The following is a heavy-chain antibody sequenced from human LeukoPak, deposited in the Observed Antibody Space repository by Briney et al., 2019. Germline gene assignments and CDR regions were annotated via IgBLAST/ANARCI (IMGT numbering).Heavy chain of an antibody. J-gene: IGHJ4*02. CDR2: ISPDSGRT. D-gene: IGHD5-24*01. CDR3: ARDTRSSYLQYYFDY. CDR1: GYTFTDYY. V-gene: IGHV1-2*02. Sequence: RASVKVSCKASGYTFTDYYMHWVRQAPGQGLEWIGWISPDSGRTGFAQKFQGRVTMTRDTSISTAYMELSRLGYDDTAVYYCARDTRSSYLQYYFDYWGQGTLVTVSS.